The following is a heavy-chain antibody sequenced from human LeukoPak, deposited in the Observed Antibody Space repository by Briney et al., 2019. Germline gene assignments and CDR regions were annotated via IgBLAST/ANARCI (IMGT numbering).Heavy chain of an antibody. CDR2: IYTSGST. CDR3: ARRAAAAGYYYYYMDV. J-gene: IGHJ6*03. V-gene: IGHV4-4*09. CDR1: GGSFSGYY. Sequence: SETLSLTCAVYGGSFSGYYWSWIRQPPGKGLEWIGYIYTSGSTNYNPSLKSRVTISVDTSKNQFSLKLSSVTAADTAVYYCARRAAAAGYYYYYMDVWGKGTTVTVSS. D-gene: IGHD6-13*01.